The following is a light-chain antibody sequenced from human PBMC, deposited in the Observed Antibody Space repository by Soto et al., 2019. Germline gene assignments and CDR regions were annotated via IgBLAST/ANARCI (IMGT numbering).Light chain of an antibody. CDR1: QSISSW. CDR2: KAS. Sequence: DIQMTQSPSTLSASVGDRVTITCRASQSISSWLAWYQQKPGKAPKLLIYKASSLESGIPSRFSGSGSGTEFTLTISSLQPDYFATYYCQQYNSYWTFGQGTKVEIK. CDR3: QQYNSYWT. V-gene: IGKV1-5*03. J-gene: IGKJ1*01.